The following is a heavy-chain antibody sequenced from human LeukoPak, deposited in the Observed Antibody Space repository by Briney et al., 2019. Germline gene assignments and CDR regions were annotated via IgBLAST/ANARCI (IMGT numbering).Heavy chain of an antibody. J-gene: IGHJ5*02. CDR1: GYTFADYY. CDR2: IYPKSGGT. Sequence: ASVKVSCKASGYTFADYYIHWVRQAPGQGIEWMGWIYPKSGGTNSAQKFQGRVTMTRDTSISTAYMELSRLKFDDTAVYYCARVSTSGYRDWLDPWGQGTLVTVSS. D-gene: IGHD3-9*01. CDR3: ARVSTSGYRDWLDP. V-gene: IGHV1-2*02.